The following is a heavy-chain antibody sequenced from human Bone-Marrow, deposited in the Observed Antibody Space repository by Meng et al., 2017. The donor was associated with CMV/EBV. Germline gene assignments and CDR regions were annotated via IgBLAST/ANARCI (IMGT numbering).Heavy chain of an antibody. CDR2: IYYSGST. Sequence: GSLRLSCTVSGDSISSYYWSWIRQPPGKGLEWIGYIYYSGSTKYNPSLKSRVTISVDTSKNQFSLKLSSATAADTAVYYCAREMRHIVVVPAEGLYYYYGMDVWGQGTTVTVSS. V-gene: IGHV4-59*12. J-gene: IGHJ6*02. CDR1: GDSISSYY. CDR3: AREMRHIVVVPAEGLYYYYGMDV. D-gene: IGHD2-2*01.